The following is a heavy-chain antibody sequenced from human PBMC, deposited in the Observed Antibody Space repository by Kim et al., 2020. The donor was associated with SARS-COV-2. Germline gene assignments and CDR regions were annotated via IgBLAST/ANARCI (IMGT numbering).Heavy chain of an antibody. D-gene: IGHD2-15*01. J-gene: IGHJ5*02. Sequence: GGSLRLSCEASKFTFSIYAIHWVHQAPGKGLEWVAVIWHDGSHKYYGDSVKGRFTISRDNSKNTLYLQMDSLRAEDTAVYYCAKSGFSGGSWYGWIDPWGQGTLVTVSS. CDR3: AKSGFSGGSWYGWIDP. CDR2: IWHDGSHK. V-gene: IGHV3-33*06. CDR1: KFTFSIYA.